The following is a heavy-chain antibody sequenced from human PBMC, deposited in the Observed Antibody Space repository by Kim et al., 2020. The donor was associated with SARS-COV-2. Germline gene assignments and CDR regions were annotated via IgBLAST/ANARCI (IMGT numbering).Heavy chain of an antibody. CDR3: ARVFVLMVYADIPGWFDP. Sequence: ASVKVSCKASGYTFTSYGISWVRQAPGQGLEWMGWISAYNGNTNYAQKLQGRVTMTTDTSTSTAYMELRSLRSDDTAVYYCARVFVLMVYADIPGWFDPWGQGTLVTVSS. J-gene: IGHJ5*02. CDR2: ISAYNGNT. CDR1: GYTFTSYG. D-gene: IGHD2-8*01. V-gene: IGHV1-18*04.